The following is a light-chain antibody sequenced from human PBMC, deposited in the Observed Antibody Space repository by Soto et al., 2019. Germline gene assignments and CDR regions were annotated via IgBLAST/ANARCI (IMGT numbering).Light chain of an antibody. V-gene: IGKV3-11*01. CDR2: DAS. Sequence: EIVLTQSPATLFLSPGERATLSCRASQSVGSSLAWYQQKPGQAPRLLIYDASSRATGIPARFSGTGSVTDFALTISSLEPEDFAVYYCQQRSRWPLLWTFGGGTKVDIK. J-gene: IGKJ4*01. CDR3: QQRSRWPLLWT. CDR1: QSVGSS.